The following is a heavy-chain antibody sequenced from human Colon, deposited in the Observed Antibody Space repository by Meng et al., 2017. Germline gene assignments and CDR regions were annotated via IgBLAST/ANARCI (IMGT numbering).Heavy chain of an antibody. V-gene: IGHV4-4*02. D-gene: IGHD3-9*01. CDR3: VRQGMTSYSWGY. Sequence: QDQRQGAGPGLGEPSGTLSLPCAVASRTIRSRNGWSWVRQPPGKGLEWIGEISQSGTTYYNPSLKSRVTITGDWSKNQFSLNLNSVTAADTALYYCVRQGMTSYSWGYWGQGTLVTVSS. CDR2: ISQSGTT. CDR1: SRTIRSRNG. J-gene: IGHJ4*02.